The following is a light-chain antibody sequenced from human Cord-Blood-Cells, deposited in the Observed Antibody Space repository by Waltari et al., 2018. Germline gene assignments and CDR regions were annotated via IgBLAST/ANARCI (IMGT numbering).Light chain of an antibody. V-gene: IGLV2-14*01. Sequence: QSALTQPASVSGSPGQSITISCTGTSSDVGGYIYVSWYQQHPGKAPKLMIYDVSKRPSGVSNRFSGSKSGNTASLTISGLQAEDEADYYCSSYTSSSTWVFGGATKLTVL. CDR1: SSDVGGYIY. J-gene: IGLJ3*02. CDR3: SSYTSSSTWV. CDR2: DVS.